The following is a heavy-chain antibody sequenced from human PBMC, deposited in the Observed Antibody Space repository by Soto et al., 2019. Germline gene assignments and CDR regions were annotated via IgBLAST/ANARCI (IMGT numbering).Heavy chain of an antibody. Sequence: QLQLQESGPGLVKPSETLSLTCTVSGGSIRSNTYYWGWIRQPPGKGLEWIGGIYYSGSTHYNPSLKSRVTISVDTSKNQFSLKLNSVTAADTAVYYCARGVVGPTAPDYWGQGTLVTVSS. D-gene: IGHD1-26*01. V-gene: IGHV4-39*01. CDR2: IYYSGST. CDR3: ARGVVGPTAPDY. J-gene: IGHJ4*02. CDR1: GGSIRSNTYY.